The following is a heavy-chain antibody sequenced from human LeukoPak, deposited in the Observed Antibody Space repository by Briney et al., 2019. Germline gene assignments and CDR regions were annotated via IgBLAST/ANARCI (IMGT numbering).Heavy chain of an antibody. J-gene: IGHJ6*03. CDR1: GGSISSYY. V-gene: IGHV4-59*12. D-gene: IGHD3-22*01. CDR3: AKNYYDSSGYGGGWYYYMDV. Sequence: SETLSLTCTVSGGSISSYYWSWIRQPPGKGLEWIGYIYYSGSTNYNPSLKSRVTMSVDTSKNQFSLKLSSVTAADTAVYYCAKNYYDSSGYGGGWYYYMDVWGKGTTVTVSS. CDR2: IYYSGST.